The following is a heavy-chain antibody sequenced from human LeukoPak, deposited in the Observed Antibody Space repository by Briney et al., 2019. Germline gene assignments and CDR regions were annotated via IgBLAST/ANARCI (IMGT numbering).Heavy chain of an antibody. V-gene: IGHV4-59*01. CDR3: ARETPGAGHFDY. Sequence: PSATLSLTCTVSGGSINYYYWMWIRQPPGKGLEWIGYIYYSGGTHYNPSLKSRVTMLVDTSKNQFSLKLTAVTAADTAVYYCARETPGAGHFDYWGQGSLVTVSS. J-gene: IGHJ4*02. D-gene: IGHD7-27*01. CDR2: IYYSGGT. CDR1: GGSINYYY.